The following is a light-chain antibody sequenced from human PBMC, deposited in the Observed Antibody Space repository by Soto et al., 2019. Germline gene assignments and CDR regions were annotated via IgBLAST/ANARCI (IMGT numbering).Light chain of an antibody. J-gene: IGKJ4*01. CDR3: QHRSNWTLT. Sequence: EIALTQSPATLSLSPGERATLSCRASQSISIYLAWYQQKPGQAPRLLFYDASNRATGIPARFSGSGSGTDFTLTISSLEPEDFAVYYCQHRSNWTLTFGGGTKVDIK. CDR1: QSISIY. CDR2: DAS. V-gene: IGKV3-11*01.